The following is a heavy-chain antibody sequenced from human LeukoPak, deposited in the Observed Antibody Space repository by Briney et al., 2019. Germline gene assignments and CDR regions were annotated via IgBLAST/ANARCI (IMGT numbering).Heavy chain of an antibody. J-gene: IGHJ4*02. V-gene: IGHV1-24*01. D-gene: IGHD5-24*01. Sequence: ASVTVSCKVSGYTLTELSMHWVGQARGKGVEWMGGFYPEDGETIYAQNFQGRVTMTEDTSTDTAYMELSSLRSEDTAVYYCATGGGHGYFYWGQGTLVTVSS. CDR3: ATGGGHGYFY. CDR2: FYPEDGET. CDR1: GYTLTELS.